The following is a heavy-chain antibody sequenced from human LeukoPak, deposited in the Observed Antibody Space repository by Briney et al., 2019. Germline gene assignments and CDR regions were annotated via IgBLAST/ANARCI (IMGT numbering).Heavy chain of an antibody. V-gene: IGHV3-48*02. CDR2: ISSSSSTI. J-gene: IGHJ4*02. Sequence: LAGGSLRLSCAASGFTFSTYNMNWVRQAPGKGLEWVSYISSSSSTIHYADSVKGRFTISRDNAKNSLYLQMNSLRDEDTAVYYCARDQISSSLYKEPLDYWGQGTLVTVSS. CDR1: GFTFSTYN. D-gene: IGHD6-13*01. CDR3: ARDQISSSLYKEPLDY.